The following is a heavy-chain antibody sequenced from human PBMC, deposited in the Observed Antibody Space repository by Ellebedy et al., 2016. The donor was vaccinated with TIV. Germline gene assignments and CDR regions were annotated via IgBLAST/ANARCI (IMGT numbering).Heavy chain of an antibody. J-gene: IGHJ4*02. Sequence: SETLSLTXAVYGGSFSGYYWSWIRQPPGKGLEWIGEINHSGSTNYNPSLKSRVTISVDTSKDQFSLKLSSVTAADTAVYYCARGSAYGSGTRYDYWGQGTLVTVSS. CDR1: GGSFSGYY. CDR2: INHSGST. V-gene: IGHV4-34*01. D-gene: IGHD3-10*01. CDR3: ARGSAYGSGTRYDY.